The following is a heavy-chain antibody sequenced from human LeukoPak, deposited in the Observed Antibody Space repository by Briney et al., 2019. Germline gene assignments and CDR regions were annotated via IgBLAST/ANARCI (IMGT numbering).Heavy chain of an antibody. CDR3: ARGQTYYYDSSGYQGSEYFQH. CDR1: GFTFSSHG. D-gene: IGHD3-22*01. J-gene: IGHJ1*01. V-gene: IGHV3-48*03. Sequence: PGGSLRLSCAASGFTFSSHGMNWVRQAPGKGLEWVSYISSSGSTIYYADSVKGRFTISRDNAKNSLYLQMNSLRAEDTAVYYCARGQTYYYDSSGYQGSEYFQHWGQGTLVTVSS. CDR2: ISSSGSTI.